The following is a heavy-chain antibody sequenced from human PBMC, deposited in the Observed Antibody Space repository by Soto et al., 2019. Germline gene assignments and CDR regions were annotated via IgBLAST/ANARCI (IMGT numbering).Heavy chain of an antibody. D-gene: IGHD2-15*01. Sequence: EVQLVESGGGLLQPGGSLRLSCAASGFTFSTYSMNWVRQAPGKGLEWVSYISSSSSIIHYADSVKGRFTISRDNAKNSLYLQMNSLRAEDTAVYYGAILRYCSGGRCYDLEYWGQGTLVTVSS. CDR3: AILRYCSGGRCYDLEY. CDR2: ISSSSSII. J-gene: IGHJ4*02. V-gene: IGHV3-48*01. CDR1: GFTFSTYS.